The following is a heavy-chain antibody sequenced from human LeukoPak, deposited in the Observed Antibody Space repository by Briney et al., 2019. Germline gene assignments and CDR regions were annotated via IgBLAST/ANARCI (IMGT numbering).Heavy chain of an antibody. V-gene: IGHV3-23*01. D-gene: IGHD5-18*01. J-gene: IGHJ5*02. CDR1: GFTFSRCA. Sequence: GGSLRLSCAASGFTFSRCAMNWVRQAGGKGLEGVSSINGSGANAYYADSVKGRFTISRDNSNNTLYLQMNSLRAEDTAVYYSAKDRLGYRMAHVSWGQGSLVTVPS. CDR2: INGSGANA. CDR3: AKDRLGYRMAHVS.